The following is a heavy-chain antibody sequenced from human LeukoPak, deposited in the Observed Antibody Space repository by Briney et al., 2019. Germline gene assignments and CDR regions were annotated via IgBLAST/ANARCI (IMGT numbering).Heavy chain of an antibody. D-gene: IGHD5-12*01. CDR1: GGSISSGSYY. CDR2: IYTSGST. Sequence: PSQTLSLTCTVSGGSISSGSYYWSWIRQPAGKGLEWIGRIYTSGSTNYNPSLKSRVTISVDTSKKHFSLKLSSVTAADTAVYYCARYTGYTKEGFDYWGQGILVTVSS. CDR3: ARYTGYTKEGFDY. V-gene: IGHV4-61*02. J-gene: IGHJ4*02.